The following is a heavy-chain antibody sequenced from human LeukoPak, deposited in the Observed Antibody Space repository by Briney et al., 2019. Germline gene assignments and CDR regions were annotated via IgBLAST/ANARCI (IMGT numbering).Heavy chain of an antibody. Sequence: SVKVSCKAPGGTFSSYAISWVRQAPGQGLEWMGGIIPIFGTANYAQKFQGRVTITADESTSTAYMELSSLRSEDTAVYYCARNAVPDRPFSGMDVWGKGTTVTVSS. CDR2: IIPIFGTA. D-gene: IGHD2-2*01. CDR1: GGTFSSYA. V-gene: IGHV1-69*01. CDR3: ARNAVPDRPFSGMDV. J-gene: IGHJ6*04.